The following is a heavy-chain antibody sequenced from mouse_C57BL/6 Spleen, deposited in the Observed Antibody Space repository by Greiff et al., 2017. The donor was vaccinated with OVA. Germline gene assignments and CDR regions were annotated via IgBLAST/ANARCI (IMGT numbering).Heavy chain of an antibody. CDR1: GFTFSSYA. D-gene: IGHD1-1*01. V-gene: IGHV5-4*03. CDR2: ISDGGSYT. J-gene: IGHJ4*01. CDR3: ARGTDGSPSYAMDY. Sequence: EVKVVESGGGLVKPGGSLKLSCAASGFTFSSYAMSWVRQTPEKRLEWVATISDGGSYTYYPDNVKGRFTISRDNAKNNLYLQMSQLKSEDTAMYYCARGTDGSPSYAMDYWGQGTSVTVSS.